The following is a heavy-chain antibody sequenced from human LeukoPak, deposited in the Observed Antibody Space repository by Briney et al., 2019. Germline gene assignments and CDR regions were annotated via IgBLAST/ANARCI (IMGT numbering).Heavy chain of an antibody. Sequence: ASVKVSCKASGYTFTSYYMHWVRQAPGQGLEWMGIINPSGGSTSYAQKFQGRVTMTRDTSTSTVYMELSSLRSEDTAVYYCARVQNYYDSSGYLYYFDYWGQGTLVTVSS. D-gene: IGHD3-22*01. CDR2: INPSGGST. CDR3: ARVQNYYDSSGYLYYFDY. J-gene: IGHJ4*02. CDR1: GYTFTSYY. V-gene: IGHV1-46*01.